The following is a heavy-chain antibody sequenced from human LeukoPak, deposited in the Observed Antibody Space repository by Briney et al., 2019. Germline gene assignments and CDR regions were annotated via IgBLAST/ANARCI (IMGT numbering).Heavy chain of an antibody. J-gene: IGHJ4*02. CDR2: IGKTGGGT. CDR1: GFIFNNYA. CDR3: AKDRGTSYVVVVTATVPDH. V-gene: IGHV3-23*01. D-gene: IGHD2-21*02. Sequence: GGSLRLSCTASGFIFNNYAMGWVRQAPGKGLEWVSVIGKTGGGTYHADSVRGRFTISRDNSKNTQYLQMSSLRVEDTAVYYCAKDRGTSYVVVVTATVPDHWGQGTLVTVSS.